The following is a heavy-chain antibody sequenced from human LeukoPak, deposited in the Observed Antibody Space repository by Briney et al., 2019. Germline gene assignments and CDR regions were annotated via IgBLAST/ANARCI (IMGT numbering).Heavy chain of an antibody. CDR1: GGSISSHY. Sequence: SETLSLTCTVSGGSISSHYLSWIRQPPGKGLEWIAYISYSGSTNYNPSLKSRVTISVDTSKNQFSLKLSSVTAADTAVYYCARGPAPTSIAVAGGWFDPWGQGTLVTVSS. CDR2: ISYSGST. D-gene: IGHD6-19*01. V-gene: IGHV4-59*11. J-gene: IGHJ5*02. CDR3: ARGPAPTSIAVAGGWFDP.